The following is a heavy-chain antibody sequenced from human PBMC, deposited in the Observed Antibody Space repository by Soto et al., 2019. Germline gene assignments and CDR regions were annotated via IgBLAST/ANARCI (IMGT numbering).Heavy chain of an antibody. CDR2: IFSSGST. J-gene: IGHJ4*02. D-gene: IGHD3-22*01. V-gene: IGHV4-31*03. CDR3: ARGPPMIH. Sequence: QVQLQESGPGLVKPSQTLSLTCTVSGGSITGVGYYWSWFRRHQGKAREWFGYIFSSGSTYYNPALKIRVTISVDTSKNQFSLKLSSVTAADTAVYYCARGPPMIHWGQGTLVTVSS. CDR1: GGSITGVGYY.